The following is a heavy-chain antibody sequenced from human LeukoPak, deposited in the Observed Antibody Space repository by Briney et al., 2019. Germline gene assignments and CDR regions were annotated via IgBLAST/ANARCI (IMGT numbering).Heavy chain of an antibody. Sequence: GSTYYNPSLKSRVTISVDTSKNQFSLKLSSVTAADTAVYYCARVRDYYGSGSYWGYNWFDPWGQGTLVTVSS. V-gene: IGHV4-31*02. D-gene: IGHD3-10*01. CDR3: ARVRDYYGSGSYWGYNWFDP. J-gene: IGHJ5*02. CDR2: GST.